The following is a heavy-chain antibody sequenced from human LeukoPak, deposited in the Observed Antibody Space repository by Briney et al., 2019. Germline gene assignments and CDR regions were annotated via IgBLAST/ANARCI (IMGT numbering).Heavy chain of an antibody. J-gene: IGHJ4*02. CDR1: GFTFSSYG. Sequence: GGSLRLSCAASGFTFSSYGMHWVRQAPGKGLEWVAFIRYDGSNKYYADSVKGRFTISRDNSKNTLYLQMNSLRAEDTAVYYCAKEGEDTAMGGFDYWGQGTLVTVSS. CDR2: IRYDGSNK. CDR3: AKEGEDTAMGGFDY. D-gene: IGHD5-18*01. V-gene: IGHV3-30*02.